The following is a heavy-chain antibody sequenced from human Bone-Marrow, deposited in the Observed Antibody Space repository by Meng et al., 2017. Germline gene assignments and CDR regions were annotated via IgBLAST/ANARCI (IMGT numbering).Heavy chain of an antibody. CDR2: NHSGST. J-gene: IGHJ4*02. CDR3: ARTRGYSYGYYGY. V-gene: IGHV4-34*01. Sequence: NHSGSTNYNPSPNSRVTISVDTSKNQFSLKLSSVTAADTAVYYCARTRGYSYGYYGYWGQGTLVTVSS. D-gene: IGHD5-18*01.